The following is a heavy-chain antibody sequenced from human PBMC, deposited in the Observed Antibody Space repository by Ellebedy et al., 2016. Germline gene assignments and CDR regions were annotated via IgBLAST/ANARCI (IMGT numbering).Heavy chain of an antibody. V-gene: IGHV1-18*01. J-gene: IGHJ6*03. Sequence: ASVKVSCKASGYTFTNYGITWVRQAPGQGLECMGWISPNNGNTYYPQKFQGRVTMTTDTSTTTAYMDLTSLRSDDTAVYYCARVHVPDTGTYYPQSYYYFMDVWGKGTTVTVSS. CDR1: GYTFTNYG. CDR3: ARVHVPDTGTYYPQSYYYFMDV. D-gene: IGHD3-22*01. CDR2: ISPNNGNT.